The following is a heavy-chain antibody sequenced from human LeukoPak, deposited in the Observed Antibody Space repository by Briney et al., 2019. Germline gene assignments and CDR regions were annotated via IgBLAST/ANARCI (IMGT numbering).Heavy chain of an antibody. Sequence: GGSLRLSCAASGFIISSYSMNWVRQAPGKGLEWVSYISSSSSTIYYADSVKGRFTISRDNAKNSLYLQMNSLRAEDTAVYYCATYYYDSSGYKLLDYWGQGTLVIVSS. CDR3: ATYYYDSSGYKLLDY. J-gene: IGHJ4*02. V-gene: IGHV3-48*04. D-gene: IGHD3-22*01. CDR2: ISSSSSTI. CDR1: GFIISSYS.